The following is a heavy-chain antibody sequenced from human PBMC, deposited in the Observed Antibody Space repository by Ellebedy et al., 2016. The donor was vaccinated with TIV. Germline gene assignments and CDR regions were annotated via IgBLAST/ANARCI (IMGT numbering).Heavy chain of an antibody. Sequence: ASVKVSXXASGYTFTSYYMHWVRQATGQGLEWMGIINPSGGSTSYAQKFQGRVTMTRDTSTSTVYMELSSLRSEDTAVYYCARDDYYDSSGYPRLSWYFDLWGRGTLVTVSS. CDR1: GYTFTSYY. CDR3: ARDDYYDSSGYPRLSWYFDL. CDR2: INPSGGST. V-gene: IGHV1-46*01. D-gene: IGHD3-22*01. J-gene: IGHJ2*01.